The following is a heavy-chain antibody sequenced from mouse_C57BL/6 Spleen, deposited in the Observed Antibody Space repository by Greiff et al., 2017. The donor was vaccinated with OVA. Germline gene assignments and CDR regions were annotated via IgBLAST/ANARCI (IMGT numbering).Heavy chain of an antibody. CDR2: IDPSDSYT. D-gene: IGHD1-1*02. Sequence: QVQLQQPGAELVMPGASVKLSCKASGYTFTSYWMHWVKQRPGQGLEWIGEIDPSDSYTNYNQKFKGQSTLTVDKSSSTAYMQLSSLASEESAVYYCARPWCYAMDYWGQGTSVTVSS. V-gene: IGHV1-69*01. J-gene: IGHJ4*01. CDR3: ARPWCYAMDY. CDR1: GYTFTSYW.